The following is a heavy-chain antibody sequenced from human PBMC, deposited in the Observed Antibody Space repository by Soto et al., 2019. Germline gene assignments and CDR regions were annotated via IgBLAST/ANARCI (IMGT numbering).Heavy chain of an antibody. J-gene: IGHJ4*02. Sequence: GGSLRLSCAASGFTFSSYAMSWVRQAPGKGLEWVSAISGSGGSTYYADSVKGRFTISRDNSKNTLYLQMNSLRAEDTAVYYCAKSALLWFGELSRPFDYWGQGTLVTVSS. CDR3: AKSALLWFGELSRPFDY. D-gene: IGHD3-10*01. CDR2: ISGSGGST. CDR1: GFTFSSYA. V-gene: IGHV3-23*01.